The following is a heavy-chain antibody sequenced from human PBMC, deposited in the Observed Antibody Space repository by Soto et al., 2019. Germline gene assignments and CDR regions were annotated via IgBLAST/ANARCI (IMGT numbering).Heavy chain of an antibody. D-gene: IGHD3-22*01. V-gene: IGHV4-30-4*01. CDR3: ARAPQYYYDSSGYYYAAFDI. CDR1: GGSISSGDYY. J-gene: IGHJ3*02. Sequence: PSETLSLTCAVSGGSISSGDYYWSWIRQPPGKGLEWIGYIYYSGSTYYNPSLKSRVTISVDTSKNQFSLKLSSVAAADTAVYYCARAPQYYYDSSGYYYAAFDIWGQGTMVTVS. CDR2: IYYSGST.